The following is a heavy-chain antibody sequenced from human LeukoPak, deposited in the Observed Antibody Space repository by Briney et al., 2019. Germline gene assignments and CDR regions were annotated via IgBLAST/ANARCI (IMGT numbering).Heavy chain of an antibody. V-gene: IGHV3-33*01. D-gene: IGHD5-18*01. CDR3: ARVDGAMGSLDY. CDR1: GFTFSTYA. Sequence: GRSLRLSCAASGFTFSTYAMHWVRQAPGKGLEGVAVIWYDGSNKNYVDSVKGRFTISRDNAKNTLYLQMNSLGAEDTAVYYCARVDGAMGSLDYWGQGMLVTVSS. CDR2: IWYDGSNK. J-gene: IGHJ4*02.